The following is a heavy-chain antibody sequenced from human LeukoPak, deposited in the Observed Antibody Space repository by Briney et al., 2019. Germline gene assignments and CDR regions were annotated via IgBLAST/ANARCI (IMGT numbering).Heavy chain of an antibody. J-gene: IGHJ6*02. V-gene: IGHV3-23*01. Sequence: GSLRLSCAASGFTFSSYAMSWVRQAPGKGLEWVSAISGSGGSTYYADSVKGRFTISRDNSKNTLYLQMNSLRAEDTAVYYCAKSYSSGWKGDYYYGMDVWGQGTTVTVSS. D-gene: IGHD6-19*01. CDR2: ISGSGGST. CDR1: GFTFSSYA. CDR3: AKSYSSGWKGDYYYGMDV.